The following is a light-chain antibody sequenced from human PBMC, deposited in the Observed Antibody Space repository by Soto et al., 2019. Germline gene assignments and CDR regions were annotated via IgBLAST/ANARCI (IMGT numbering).Light chain of an antibody. J-gene: IGKJ5*01. V-gene: IGKV3-15*01. CDR3: QQYNNWPSIT. CDR1: QSVTSN. CDR2: GAS. Sequence: EIVMTQSPATLAVSPGERATLSCRASQSVTSNLAWYQQKPGQAPRLLISGASTRATGIPARFRGSGSGTEFTLTISSLQSEDFAVYYCQQYNNWPSITFGQGTRLEIK.